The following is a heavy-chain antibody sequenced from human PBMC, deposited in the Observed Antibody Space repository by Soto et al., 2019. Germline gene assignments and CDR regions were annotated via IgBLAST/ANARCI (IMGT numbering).Heavy chain of an antibody. V-gene: IGHV4-59*01. J-gene: IGHJ6*02. CDR1: GGSISSYY. D-gene: IGHD6-13*01. CDR2: IYYSGST. CDR3: ASSGSSSSWYGDYYYGMDV. Sequence: SETLFLTCTVSGGSISSYYWSWFRQPPGEGLEGLGNIYYSGSTNYNPTPKSRVTISVDTSKNQFSLKLSPVTAADTAVDYCASSGSSSSWYGDYYYGMDVWGQGTTVTVSS.